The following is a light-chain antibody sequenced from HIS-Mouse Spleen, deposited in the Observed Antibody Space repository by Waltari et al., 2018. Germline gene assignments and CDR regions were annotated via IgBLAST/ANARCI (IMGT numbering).Light chain of an antibody. Sequence: SYELTQPPSVSVSPGHTARIPCSGAALPNNYAYWYQQKSGQAPVLVIYEDSKRPSGIPERFSGSSSGTMATLTISGAQVEDEADYYCYSTDSSGNHRVFGGGTKLTVL. CDR3: YSTDSSGNHRV. V-gene: IGLV3-10*01. J-gene: IGLJ2*01. CDR2: EDS. CDR1: ALPNNY.